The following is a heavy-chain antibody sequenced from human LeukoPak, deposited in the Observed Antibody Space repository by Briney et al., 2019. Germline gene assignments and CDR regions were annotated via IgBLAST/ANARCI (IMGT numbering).Heavy chain of an antibody. D-gene: IGHD3-9*01. CDR1: GFTFSSYD. CDR3: ARVLRYFDWLYGMGV. Sequence: GGSLRLSCAASGFTFSSYDMHWVRQATGKGLEWVSAIGTAGDTYYPGSVKGRFTISRENAKNSLYLQMNSLRAGDTAVYYCARVLRYFDWLYGMGVWGQGTTVTVSS. CDR2: IGTAGDT. V-gene: IGHV3-13*01. J-gene: IGHJ6*02.